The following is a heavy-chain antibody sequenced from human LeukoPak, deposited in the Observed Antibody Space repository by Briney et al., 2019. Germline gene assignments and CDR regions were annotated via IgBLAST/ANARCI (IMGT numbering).Heavy chain of an antibody. CDR3: ATHLGATKDY. D-gene: IGHD1-26*01. Sequence: PGGSLRLSCAASGFTFSSYAMSWVRQAPGKGLEWVSAISGSGGSTYYADSVKGRFTISRDNSKNTPYLQMNSLRAEDTAVYYCATHLGATKDYWGQGTLVTVSS. V-gene: IGHV3-23*01. CDR2: ISGSGGST. CDR1: GFTFSSYA. J-gene: IGHJ4*02.